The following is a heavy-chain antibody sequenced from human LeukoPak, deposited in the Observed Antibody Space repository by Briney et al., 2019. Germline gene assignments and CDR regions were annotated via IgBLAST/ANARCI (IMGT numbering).Heavy chain of an antibody. Sequence: PSETLSLTCTVSGGSISSGSYYWSWIRQPAGTGLEWIGRIYTSGSTNYNPSLKSRVTISVDTSKNQFSLKLSSVTAADTAVYYCARQEDYYDSSGLFDYWGQGTLVTVSS. CDR2: IYTSGST. V-gene: IGHV4-61*02. CDR3: ARQEDYYDSSGLFDY. CDR1: GGSISSGSYY. D-gene: IGHD3-22*01. J-gene: IGHJ4*02.